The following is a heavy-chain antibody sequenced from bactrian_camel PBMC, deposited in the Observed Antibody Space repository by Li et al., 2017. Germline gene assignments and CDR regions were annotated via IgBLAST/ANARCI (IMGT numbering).Heavy chain of an antibody. J-gene: IGHJ6*01. V-gene: IGHV3S1*01. D-gene: IGHD2*01. CDR1: GDEYDTAC. CDR2: IATGAGRT. CDR3: ATDSPAACEYCSGGYCSLLLGY. Sequence: HVQLVESGGGSVQAGGSLVVSCAVSGDEYDTACVGWFRQAPGKERERIATIATGAGRTYYADSAKGRFTVSQDAATKVLYLHMNDLKPEDTAIYYCATDSPAACEYCSGGYCSLLLGYRGQGTQVTVS.